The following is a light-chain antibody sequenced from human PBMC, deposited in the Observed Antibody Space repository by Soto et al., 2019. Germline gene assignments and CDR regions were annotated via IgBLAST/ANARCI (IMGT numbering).Light chain of an antibody. CDR1: SSDIGGYNY. Sequence: QSALTQPASVSGSPGQSITISCTGTSSDIGGYNYVSWYQQDSGKAPKLIIYAVTDRPSGVSSRFSGSKSGNTAFLTISGRQAEDEADYYCTSYTRSSTYVFGTGTKLTVL. V-gene: IGLV2-14*01. CDR2: AVT. CDR3: TSYTRSSTYV. J-gene: IGLJ1*01.